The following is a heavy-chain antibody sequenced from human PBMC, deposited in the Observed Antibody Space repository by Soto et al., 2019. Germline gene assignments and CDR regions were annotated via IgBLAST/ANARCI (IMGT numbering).Heavy chain of an antibody. CDR3: ARDLGSSWYPEYFQH. J-gene: IGHJ1*01. V-gene: IGHV3-64*04. CDR1: GFTFSSYA. CDR2: ISTNGGST. D-gene: IGHD6-13*01. Sequence: GGSLRLSCSASGFTFSSYAMHWVRQAPGKGLEYVSSISTNGGSTHYADSVEGRFTISRDNSKNTQYLQMNSLRAEDTAVYYCARDLGSSWYPEYFQHWGQGTLVTVSS.